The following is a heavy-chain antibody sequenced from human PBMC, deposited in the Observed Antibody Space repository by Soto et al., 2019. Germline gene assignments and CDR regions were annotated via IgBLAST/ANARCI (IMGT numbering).Heavy chain of an antibody. D-gene: IGHD3-10*01. CDR3: ARALDYYGSGSQTDYYYYGMDV. V-gene: IGHV4-34*01. CDR2: INHSGST. CDR1: GGSFSGYY. Sequence: SETLSLTCAVYGGSFSGYYWSWIRQPPGKGLEWIGEINHSGSTNYNPSLKSRVTISVDTSKNQFSLKLSSVTAADTAVYYCARALDYYGSGSQTDYYYYGMDVWGQGTTVTVSS. J-gene: IGHJ6*02.